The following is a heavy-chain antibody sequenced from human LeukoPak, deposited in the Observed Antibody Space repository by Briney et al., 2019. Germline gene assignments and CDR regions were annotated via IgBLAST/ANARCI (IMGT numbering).Heavy chain of an antibody. J-gene: IGHJ4*02. CDR1: GGSSSGYY. CDR2: INHSGST. CDR3: ARGRRGTMIVVVTSFDY. V-gene: IGHV4-34*01. Sequence: SETLSLTCAVYGGSSSGYYWSWIRQPPGKGLEWIGEINHSGSTNYNPSLKSRVTISVDTSKNQFSLKLSSVTAADTAVYYCARGRRGTMIVVVTSFDYWGQGTLVTVSS. D-gene: IGHD3-22*01.